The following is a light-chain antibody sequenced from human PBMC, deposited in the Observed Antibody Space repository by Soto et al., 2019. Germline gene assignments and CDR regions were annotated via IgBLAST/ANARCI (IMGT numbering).Light chain of an antibody. CDR1: QSVSSTW. Sequence: EIVLTQSPGTLSLSPGERATLSCRASQSVSSTWLAWYQQKPGQAPRLLIYGASSSATGIPARFSGSGSGTVCTLTISRLDREDFAVYYCQQYGSSPYTFGQGTKLEIK. CDR2: GAS. CDR3: QQYGSSPYT. V-gene: IGKV3-20*01. J-gene: IGKJ2*01.